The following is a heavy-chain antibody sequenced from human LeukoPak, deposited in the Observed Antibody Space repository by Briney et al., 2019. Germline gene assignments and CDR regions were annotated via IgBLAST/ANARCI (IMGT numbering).Heavy chain of an antibody. CDR2: IIPIFGTA. CDR3: ARARTLVTAYFDY. D-gene: IGHD6-13*01. J-gene: IGHJ4*02. CDR1: GGTFSSYA. V-gene: IGHV1-69*01. Sequence: SSVKVPCKASGGTFSSYAISWVLQAPGQGLEWMGGIIPIFGTANYAQKFQGRVTITADESTSTAYMELSSLRSEDTAVYYCARARTLVTAYFDYWGQGTLVTVSS.